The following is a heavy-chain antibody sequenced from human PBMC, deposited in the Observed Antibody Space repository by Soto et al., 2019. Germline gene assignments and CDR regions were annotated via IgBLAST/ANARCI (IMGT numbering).Heavy chain of an antibody. CDR3: ARTQLGYCSGGSGCFRGFDP. CDR1: GDSVSSNSAA. V-gene: IGHV6-1*01. D-gene: IGHD2-15*01. Sequence: PSQTLSLTCAISGDSVSSNSAAWNWIRQSPSRGLEWLGRTYYRSKWYNDYAVSVKSRITINPDTSKTQFSLQLNSVTPKDTAVYYCARTQLGYCSGGSGCFRGFDPCRQGTQLLVSS. CDR2: TYYRSKWYN. J-gene: IGHJ5*02.